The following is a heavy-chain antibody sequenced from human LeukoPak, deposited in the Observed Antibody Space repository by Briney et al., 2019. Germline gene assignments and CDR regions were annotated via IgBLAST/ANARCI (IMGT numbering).Heavy chain of an antibody. CDR2: IYPGDSDT. CDR3: ARGGWYYDSSDAFDI. V-gene: IGHV5-51*01. CDR1: GYSFTSYW. J-gene: IGHJ3*02. D-gene: IGHD3-22*01. Sequence: GESLKISCKGSGYSFTSYWIGWVRQMPGKGLEWMGIIYPGDSDTRYSPSFQGQVTISAGKSISTAYLQWSSLKASDTAMYYCARGGWYYDSSDAFDIWGQGTMVTVSS.